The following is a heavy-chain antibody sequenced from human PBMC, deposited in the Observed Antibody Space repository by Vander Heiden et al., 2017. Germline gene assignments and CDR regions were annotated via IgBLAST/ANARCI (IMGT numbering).Heavy chain of an antibody. CDR2: IVPMFGTA. D-gene: IGHD1-7*01. V-gene: IGHV1-69*01. Sequence: QVQLVQSGAEVKKPGSSVKVSCKASGGIFSSYAFSWVRQAPGLGLEWMGGIVPMFGTANYAQKLQGRGTITADESTSTVYMEVTSLRVEETAVYYCVRAPPPQNWNSLDALRGFKYSYDRDFWVQGAEGIVSS. J-gene: IGHJ6*02. CDR1: GGIFSSYA. CDR3: VRAPPPQNWNSLDALRGFKYSYDRDF.